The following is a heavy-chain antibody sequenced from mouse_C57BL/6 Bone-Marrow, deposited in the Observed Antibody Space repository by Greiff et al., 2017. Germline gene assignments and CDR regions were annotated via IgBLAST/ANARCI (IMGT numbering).Heavy chain of an antibody. V-gene: IGHV1-59*01. CDR3: ARTLYYYGSSYFDY. D-gene: IGHD1-1*01. CDR1: GYTFTSYW. J-gene: IGHJ2*01. CDR2: IDPSDSYT. Sequence: QVQLKQPGAELVRPGTSVKLSCKASGYTFTSYWMHWVKQRPGQGLEWIGVIDPSDSYTNYNQKFKGKATLTVDTSSSTAYMQLSSLTSEDSAVYYCARTLYYYGSSYFDYWGQGTTLTVSS.